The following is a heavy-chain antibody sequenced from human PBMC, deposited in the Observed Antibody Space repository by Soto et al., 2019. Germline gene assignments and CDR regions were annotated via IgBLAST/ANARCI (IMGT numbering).Heavy chain of an antibody. V-gene: IGHV3-9*01. CDR1: GFTFDDFA. D-gene: IGHD2-2*01. CDR2: ISWNSGSI. Sequence: EVQLVESGGGLVQPGRSLRLSCAASGFTFDDFAMHWVRQAPGKGLEWVSVISWNSGSIDYADSVKGRFTISRDNAKNSLYLQMNSLRAEDTALYYCAKDLGYVSVLKDYYKYYGMDVWGHGTTVTVSS. J-gene: IGHJ6*02. CDR3: AKDLGYVSVLKDYYKYYGMDV.